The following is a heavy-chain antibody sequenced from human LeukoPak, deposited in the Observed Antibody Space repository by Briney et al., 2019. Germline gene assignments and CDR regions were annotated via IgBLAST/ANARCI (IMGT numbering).Heavy chain of an antibody. V-gene: IGHV1-2*02. Sequence: ASVKVSCKASGYTFTGYYMHWVRQAPGQGLEWIGWINPNSGGTNYAQKFQGRVTMTRDTSISTAYMELSRLRYDDTAVYYCARGDTMVRGVPECYYYYMDVWGKGTTVTVSS. D-gene: IGHD3-10*01. CDR2: INPNSGGT. J-gene: IGHJ6*03. CDR1: GYTFTGYY. CDR3: ARGDTMVRGVPECYYYYMDV.